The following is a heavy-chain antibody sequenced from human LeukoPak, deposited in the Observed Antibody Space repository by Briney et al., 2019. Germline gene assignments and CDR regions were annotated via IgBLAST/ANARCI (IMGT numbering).Heavy chain of an antibody. V-gene: IGHV4-34*01. CDR2: INHSGST. J-gene: IGHJ6*03. D-gene: IGHD2-15*01. Sequence: NSSETLSLTCAVYGGSFSGYYWSWIRQPPGKGLEWIGEINHSGSTNYNPSLKSRVTISVDTSKNQFSLKLSSVTAADTAVYYCARGVGILGLYYMDVWGKGTTVTVSS. CDR3: ARGVGILGLYYMDV. CDR1: GGSFSGYY.